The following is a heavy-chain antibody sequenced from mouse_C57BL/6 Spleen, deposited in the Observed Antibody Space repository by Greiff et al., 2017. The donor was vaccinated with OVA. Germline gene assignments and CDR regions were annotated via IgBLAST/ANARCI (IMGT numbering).Heavy chain of an antibody. CDR1: GYTFTSYW. D-gene: IGHD2-4*01. V-gene: IGHV1-64*01. Sequence: QVQLQQPGAELVKPGASVKLSCKASGYTFTSYWMHWVKQRPGQGLEWIGMIHPNSGSTNYNEKFKSKATLTVDKSSSTAYMQLSSLTSEDSAVYYCARGGANYDGWYFDVWGTGTTVTVSS. CDR3: ARGGANYDGWYFDV. CDR2: IHPNSGST. J-gene: IGHJ1*03.